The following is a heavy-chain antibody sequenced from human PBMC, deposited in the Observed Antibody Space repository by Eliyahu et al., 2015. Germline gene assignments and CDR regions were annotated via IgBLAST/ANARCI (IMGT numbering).Heavy chain of an antibody. CDR3: ARDGRLLGRGVGYYHYGTDV. D-gene: IGHD1-26*01. CDR2: IYSGGTT. CDR1: GFSVXXXY. V-gene: IGHV3-66*01. Sequence: EVQLVESGGDLVQPGGSLRLSCAASGFSVXXXYMSWVRQAPGKGLEWVSVIYSGGTTYYADSVKGRFTISRDNSKNSLYLQMHSLRVEDTAVYYCARDGRLLGRGVGYYHYGTDVWGQGTTVTVSS. J-gene: IGHJ6*02.